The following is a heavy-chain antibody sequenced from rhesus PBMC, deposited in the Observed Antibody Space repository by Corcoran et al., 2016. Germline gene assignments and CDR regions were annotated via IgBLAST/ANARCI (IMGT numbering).Heavy chain of an antibody. CDR3: AKTEREAFDF. CDR1: GFTSGTSD. D-gene: IGHD1-44*02. V-gene: IGHV3S43*01. J-gene: IGHJ3*01. CDR2: ISSGGSI. Sequence: EVQLVESGGGLVQPGGSLRLSCVAPGFTSGTSDLIWIRQAPGKGLEWVSYISSGGSIYYSDSVKGRFNISRDNAKNTLDLQMSSLRVEDTAVYYCAKTEREAFDFWGQGLRVTVSS.